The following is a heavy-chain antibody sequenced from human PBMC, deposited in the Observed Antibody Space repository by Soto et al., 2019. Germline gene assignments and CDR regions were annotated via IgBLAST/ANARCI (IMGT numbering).Heavy chain of an antibody. Sequence: SETLSLTCTVSGGSISSYYWSWIWQPAGKGLEWIGRIYTSGSTNYNPSLKSRVTMSVDTSKNQFSLKLSSVTAADTAVYYCAIRLYYYDSSGYRKPYGMDVWGQGTTVTVSS. V-gene: IGHV4-4*07. CDR3: AIRLYYYDSSGYRKPYGMDV. CDR2: IYTSGST. CDR1: GGSISSYY. D-gene: IGHD3-22*01. J-gene: IGHJ6*02.